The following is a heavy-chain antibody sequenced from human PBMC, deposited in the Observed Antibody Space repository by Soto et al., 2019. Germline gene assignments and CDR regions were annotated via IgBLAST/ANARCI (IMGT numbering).Heavy chain of an antibody. CDR2: IIPIFGTA. CDR3: ARDSGMGGGGEDSYGYFDL. CDR1: GGTFSSYA. D-gene: IGHD3-16*01. Sequence: QVQLVQSGAEVKKPGSSVKVSCKASGGTFSSYAISWVRQAPGQGLEWMGGIIPIFGTANYAQKFQGRVTITADESTSTACMEVSSLRCEETAVYYCARDSGMGGGGEDSYGYFDLWGRGTLVTVSS. V-gene: IGHV1-69*12. J-gene: IGHJ2*01.